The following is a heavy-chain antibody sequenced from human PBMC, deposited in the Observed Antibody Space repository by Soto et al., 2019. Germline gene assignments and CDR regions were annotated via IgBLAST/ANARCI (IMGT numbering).Heavy chain of an antibody. CDR2: FNPDNQNT. V-gene: IGHV1-18*01. D-gene: IGHD2-2*01. Sequence: ASVKVSCKVSGYRFTTYGINWVRQAPGQGLEWVGWFNPDNQNTNYAQKFQDRVSLTTDSSTNTAYMELRDLRSDDTAVYYCAREWRGYESTNYYYYYGMDVWGQGTTVTVSS. J-gene: IGHJ6*02. CDR1: GYRFTTYG. CDR3: AREWRGYESTNYYYYYGMDV.